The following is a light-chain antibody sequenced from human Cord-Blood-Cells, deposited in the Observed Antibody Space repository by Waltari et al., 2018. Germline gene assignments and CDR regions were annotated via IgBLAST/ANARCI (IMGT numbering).Light chain of an antibody. CDR1: QSVSSN. CDR2: GAS. J-gene: IGKJ3*01. Sequence: EAEMTQSPATVSGSPGERETVSCRASQSVSSNLAWYQQKPGQAPRLLIYGASTRATGIPARFSGSGSGTEFTLTISSLQSEDFAVYYCQQYNNWPPLFTFGPGTKVDIK. V-gene: IGKV3-15*01. CDR3: QQYNNWPPLFT.